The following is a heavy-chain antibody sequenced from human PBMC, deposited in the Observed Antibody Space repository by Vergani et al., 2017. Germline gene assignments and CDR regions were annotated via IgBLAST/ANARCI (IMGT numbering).Heavy chain of an antibody. J-gene: IGHJ6*02. CDR3: ARDTGSNWNDYYYYGMDV. V-gene: IGHV3-11*04. D-gene: IGHD1-20*01. Sequence: QVQLVESGGGLVKPRGSLRLSCAASGFTFSDYYMSWIRQAPGKGLEWVSYISSSGSTIYYADSVNGRFTISRDNAKNSLYLQMNSLRAEDTAVYYCARDTGSNWNDYYYYGMDVWGQGTTVTVSS. CDR2: ISSSGSTI. CDR1: GFTFSDYY.